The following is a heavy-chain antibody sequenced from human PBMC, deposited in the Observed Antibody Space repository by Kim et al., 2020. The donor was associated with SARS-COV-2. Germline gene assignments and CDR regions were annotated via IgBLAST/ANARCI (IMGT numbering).Heavy chain of an antibody. CDR3: ARDSAITIFGVVIINYYYGMDD. CDR1: GFTFSSYA. V-gene: IGHV3-64*01. D-gene: IGHD3-3*01. J-gene: IGHJ6*02. CDR2: ISSNGGST. Sequence: GGSLRLSCAASGFTFSSYAMHWVRQAPGKGLEYVSAISSNGGSTYYANSVKGRFTISRDNSKNTLYLQMGSLRAEDMAVYYCARDSAITIFGVVIINYYYGMDDWGQGTTVTVSS.